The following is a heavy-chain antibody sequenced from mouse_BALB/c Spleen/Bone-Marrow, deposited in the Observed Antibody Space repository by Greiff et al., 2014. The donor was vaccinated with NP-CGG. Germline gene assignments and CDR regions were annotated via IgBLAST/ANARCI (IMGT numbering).Heavy chain of an antibody. V-gene: IGHV7-3*02. Sequence: EVKVEESGGGLVQPGGSLRLSCTTSGFTFTDYFMTWVRQPPGKALEWLGFIRNKPNGYTTEYNPSVKGRFTISRDNSQGILYLQMNTLRAEDSAIYYCARDYSGYFDFWGQGTTLTVSS. D-gene: IGHD5-1*01. CDR1: GFTFTDYF. CDR2: IRNKPNGYTT. J-gene: IGHJ2*01. CDR3: ARDYSGYFDF.